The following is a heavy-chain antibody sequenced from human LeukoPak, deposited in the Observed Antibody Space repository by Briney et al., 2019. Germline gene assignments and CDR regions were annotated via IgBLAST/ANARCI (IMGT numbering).Heavy chain of an antibody. J-gene: IGHJ4*02. V-gene: IGHV6-1*01. CDR3: SREVAYCGDDCYSAKFDY. D-gene: IGHD2-21*02. CDR1: GDSVSSNSVT. Sequence: SQTLSLTCAISGDSVSSNSVTWNWIGQSPSRGLEWLGRTYYRSTWYNDYAVSVRGRITVNPDTSKNQFSLHLNSVTPEDTAVYYCSREVAYCGDDCYSAKFDYWGQGILVTVSS. CDR2: TYYRSTWYN.